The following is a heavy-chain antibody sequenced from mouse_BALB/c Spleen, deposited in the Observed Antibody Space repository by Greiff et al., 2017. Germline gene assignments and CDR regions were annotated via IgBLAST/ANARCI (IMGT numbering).Heavy chain of an antibody. V-gene: IGHV1-15*01. Sequence: VQLQQSGAELVRPGASVTLSCKASGYTFTDYEMHWVKQTPVHGLEWIGAIDPETGGTAYNQKFKGKATLTADKSSSTAYMELRSLTSEDSAVYCGTREGSYGSWFAYWGQGTLVTVSA. CDR3: TREGSYGSWFAY. CDR1: GYTFTDYE. D-gene: IGHD1-1*02. J-gene: IGHJ3*01. CDR2: IDPETGGT.